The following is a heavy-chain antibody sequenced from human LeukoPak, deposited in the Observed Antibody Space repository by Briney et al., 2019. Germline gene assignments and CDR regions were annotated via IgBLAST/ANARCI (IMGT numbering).Heavy chain of an antibody. CDR3: AREWRYCSSTSCYRVPGGYYGMDV. J-gene: IGHJ6*02. D-gene: IGHD2-2*02. CDR1: GYTFTSYD. CDR2: MNPNSGNT. V-gene: IGHV1-8*01. Sequence: ASVKVSCKASGYTFTSYDINWVRQATGQGLEWIGWMNPNSGNTGYAQKFQGRVTMTRNTFISTAYMELSSLRSEDTAVYYCAREWRYCSSTSCYRVPGGYYGMDVWGQGTTVTVSS.